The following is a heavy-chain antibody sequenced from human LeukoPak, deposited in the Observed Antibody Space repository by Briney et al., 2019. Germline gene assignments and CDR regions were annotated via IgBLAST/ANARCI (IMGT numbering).Heavy chain of an antibody. J-gene: IGHJ4*02. CDR3: ARGGGVATTPTAIDY. CDR1: GGSFSGYY. V-gene: IGHV4-34*01. D-gene: IGHD5-24*01. Sequence: PSETLSLTCAVYGGSFSGYYWSWIRQPPGKGLEWIGEINHSGSTNYNPSLKSRVTISVDTSKNQFSLKLSSVTAADTAVYYCARGGGVATTPTAIDYWGQGTLVTVSS. CDR2: INHSGST.